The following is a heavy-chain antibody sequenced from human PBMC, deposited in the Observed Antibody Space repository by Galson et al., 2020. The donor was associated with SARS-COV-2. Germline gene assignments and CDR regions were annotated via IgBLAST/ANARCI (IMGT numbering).Heavy chain of an antibody. Sequence: SETLSLTCAVSGGSIINNNRWSWVRQPPGKGLEWIGDIYHSGSTNYNPSLKSRVTMSVDKSKNQVSLDLSSVTAADTAIYYCARPSGGATFDVWGPGTMVTVSS. CDR2: IYHSGST. D-gene: IGHD3-10*01. V-gene: IGHV4-4*02. CDR1: GGSIINNNR. CDR3: ARPSGGATFDV. J-gene: IGHJ3*01.